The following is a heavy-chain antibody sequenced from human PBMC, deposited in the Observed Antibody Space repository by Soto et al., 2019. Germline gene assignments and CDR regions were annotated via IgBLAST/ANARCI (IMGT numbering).Heavy chain of an antibody. V-gene: IGHV1-18*01. D-gene: IGHD6-13*01. J-gene: IGHJ4*01. CDR3: VRSSSWYSEDY. CDR1: GYTFTSYG. CDR2: ISAYNGNT. Sequence: QVQLVQAGAELKKPGASVKVSCKASGYTFTSYGISWVRQAPGQGLEWMGWISAYNGNTNSAQKLLGRVIMTTDTSTSTSYLELRSLRSDDTAVYYCVRSSSWYSEDYCGHGTLVTVSS.